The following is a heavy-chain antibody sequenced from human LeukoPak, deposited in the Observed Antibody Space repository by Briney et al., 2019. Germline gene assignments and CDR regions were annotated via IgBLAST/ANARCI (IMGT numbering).Heavy chain of an antibody. CDR3: AKVFEVRGARRPKDY. J-gene: IGHJ4*02. CDR1: GFTFSNYG. D-gene: IGHD3-10*01. CDR2: IWYDGSNK. Sequence: GRSLRLSCAASGFTFSNYGMHWVRQAPGKGLEWVALIWYDGSNKYYADSVRDRFTISRDNSKNTLFLQMNSLRIEDTAVYYCAKVFEVRGARRPKDYWGQGTLVIVSS. V-gene: IGHV3-33*06.